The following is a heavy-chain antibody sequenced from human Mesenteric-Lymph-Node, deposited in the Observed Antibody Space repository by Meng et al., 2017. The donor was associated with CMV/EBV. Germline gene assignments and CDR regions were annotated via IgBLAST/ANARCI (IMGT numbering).Heavy chain of an antibody. Sequence: LRPACAVSGVAYNRCGISRAPGTAGEGLAYVASISSTGCSTYYAKGVISRSTNYSDNSKNTLNLQMNAVRAEDKDVECCAKDASIDYWGQGTLVTVSS. V-gene: IGHV3-23*01. J-gene: IGHJ4*02. CDR1: GVAYNRCG. CDR2: ISSTGCST. CDR3: AKDASIDY.